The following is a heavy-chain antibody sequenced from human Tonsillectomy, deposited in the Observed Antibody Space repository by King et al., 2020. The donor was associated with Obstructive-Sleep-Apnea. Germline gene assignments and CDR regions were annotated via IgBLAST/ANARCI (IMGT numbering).Heavy chain of an antibody. V-gene: IGHV1-18*04. Sequence: VQLVESGAEVKKPGASVKVSCKASGYTFTSYGISWVRQAPGQGLEWMGRISAYNGNTNYAQKLQDRVTMTTDTSTSTAYMELRSLRSVDTAVYYCARPAGYSGYDVFDYWGQGTLVTVSS. J-gene: IGHJ4*02. CDR1: GYTFTSYG. CDR3: ARPAGYSGYDVFDY. CDR2: ISAYNGNT. D-gene: IGHD5-12*01.